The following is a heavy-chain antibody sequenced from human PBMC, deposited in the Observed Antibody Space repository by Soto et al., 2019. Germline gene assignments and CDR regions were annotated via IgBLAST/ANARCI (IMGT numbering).Heavy chain of an antibody. CDR1: GFTFSSYA. V-gene: IGHV3-23*01. Sequence: EVQLLESGGGLVQPGGSLRLSCAASGFTFSSYAMSWVRQAPGKGLEWVSAISGSGGSTYYADSVKGRFTISRDNSKHTLYLQMNGLRAEDTAVYYCAKDQGLYGSENYYYYGMDGWGQGTTVTVSS. CDR2: ISGSGGST. D-gene: IGHD3-10*01. CDR3: AKDQGLYGSENYYYYGMDG. J-gene: IGHJ6*02.